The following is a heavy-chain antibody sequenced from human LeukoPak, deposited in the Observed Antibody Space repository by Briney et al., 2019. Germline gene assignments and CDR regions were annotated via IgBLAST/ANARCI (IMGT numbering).Heavy chain of an antibody. CDR1: GGSFSGYY. V-gene: IGHV4-34*01. D-gene: IGHD3-3*01. Sequence: SGTLSLTCAVYGGSFSGYYWSWIRQPPGKGLEWIGEINHSGSTNYNPSLKSRVTISVDTSKNQFSLKLSSVTAADTAVYYCARDGAGGAYDFWSGYAMDVWGKGTTVTVSS. J-gene: IGHJ6*04. CDR2: INHSGST. CDR3: ARDGAGGAYDFWSGYAMDV.